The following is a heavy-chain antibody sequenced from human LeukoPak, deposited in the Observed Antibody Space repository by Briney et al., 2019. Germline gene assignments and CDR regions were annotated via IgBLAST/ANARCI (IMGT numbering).Heavy chain of an antibody. CDR1: GGSISSYY. J-gene: IGHJ5*02. CDR3: ARHSGYGSGSFNWFDP. V-gene: IGHV4-59*08. Sequence: SETLSLTCTVSGGSISSYYWSWIRQPPGKGLEWIGYIYYSGSTNYNPSLKSRVTISVDTSKNQFSLKLSSVTAADTAVYYCARHSGYGSGSFNWFDPWGQGTLVTVS. D-gene: IGHD3-10*01. CDR2: IYYSGST.